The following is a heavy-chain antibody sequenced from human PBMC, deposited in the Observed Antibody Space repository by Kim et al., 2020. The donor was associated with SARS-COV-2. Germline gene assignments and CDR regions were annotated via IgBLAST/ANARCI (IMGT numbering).Heavy chain of an antibody. CDR3: ARGGFDP. J-gene: IGHJ5*02. CDR2: HSGST. V-gene: IGHV4-34*01. Sequence: HSGSTNYPPTLKSRVTISVDTSKNQFSLKLSSVTAADTAVYYCARGGFDPWGQGTLVTVSS.